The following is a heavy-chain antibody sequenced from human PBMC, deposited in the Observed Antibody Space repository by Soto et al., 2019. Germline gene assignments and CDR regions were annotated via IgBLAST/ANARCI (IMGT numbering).Heavy chain of an antibody. D-gene: IGHD1-7*01. CDR2: ITGSGGGST. J-gene: IGHJ4*02. CDR3: AKDFGWNYKYFHY. V-gene: IGHV3-23*01. Sequence: GGSLRLSCAASGFTFSSYAVSWVRQAPGKGLEWVSAITGSGGGSTYYADSVKGRFTISRDNSKNTLYLQLNSLRAEDTAVYYCAKDFGWNYKYFHYWGQGTQVTVSS. CDR1: GFTFSSYA.